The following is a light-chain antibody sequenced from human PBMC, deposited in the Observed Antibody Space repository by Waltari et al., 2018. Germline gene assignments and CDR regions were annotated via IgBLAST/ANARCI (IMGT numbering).Light chain of an antibody. CDR3: QEYVGYGVT. Sequence: IQLTQSPSTLSASLGDRVTITCRASQSIRNWLAWYQQKPGKAPTLLIYQTSALEIGVPSRFSGNGFGTEFTLTISSLQPDDYATYYCQEYVGYGVTFGGGTKVDIK. J-gene: IGKJ4*01. CDR2: QTS. CDR1: QSIRNW. V-gene: IGKV1-5*03.